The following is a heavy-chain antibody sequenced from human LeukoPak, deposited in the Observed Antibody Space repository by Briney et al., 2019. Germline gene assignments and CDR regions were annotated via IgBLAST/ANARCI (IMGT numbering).Heavy chain of an antibody. V-gene: IGHV3-30*02. CDR2: IRYDGSNK. J-gene: IGHJ4*02. Sequence: GGSLRLSCAASGFTFSSYGMHWVRQAPGKGLEWVAFIRYDGSNKYYANSVKGRFTISRDNAKNSLYLQMNSLRAEDTAVYYCARGILSVGAYYFDYWGQGTLVTVSS. CDR1: GFTFSSYG. CDR3: ARGILSVGAYYFDY. D-gene: IGHD3-10*01.